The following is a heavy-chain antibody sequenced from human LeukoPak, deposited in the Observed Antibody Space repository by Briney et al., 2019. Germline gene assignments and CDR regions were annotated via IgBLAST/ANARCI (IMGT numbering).Heavy chain of an antibody. D-gene: IGHD2-8*01. J-gene: IGHJ6*03. V-gene: IGHV1-2*06. Sequence: ASVKVSCKASGYTFTDSYIRWVQQAPGQGLEWMGRINPNSGDPNYPQNFQGRVTMTRDTSISTAYMEMSSLTSGDTAVYYCARSAGHCNNGVCFTDYYIDVWGTGTTVTVSS. CDR2: INPNSGDP. CDR1: GYTFTDSY. CDR3: ARSAGHCNNGVCFTDYYIDV.